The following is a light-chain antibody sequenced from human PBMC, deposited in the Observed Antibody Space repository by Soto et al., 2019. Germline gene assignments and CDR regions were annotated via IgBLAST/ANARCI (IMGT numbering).Light chain of an antibody. CDR1: SSDVGDYNY. CDR2: DVS. J-gene: IGLJ1*01. CDR3: SSYTSSSVYV. Sequence: QSALTQPASVSGSHGQSITISCTGTSSDVGDYNYVSWYQQHPGKAPKLMIYDVSNRPSGVSNRFSGSKSGNTASLTISGLQAEDEADYYCSSYTSSSVYVFGTGTKVTVL. V-gene: IGLV2-14*01.